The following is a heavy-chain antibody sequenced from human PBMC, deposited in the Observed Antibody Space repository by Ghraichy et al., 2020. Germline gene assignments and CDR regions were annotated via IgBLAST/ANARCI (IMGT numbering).Heavy chain of an antibody. D-gene: IGHD2-21*02. CDR2: ISDSRTT. V-gene: IGHV3-48*01. Sequence: GGSLRLSCEVSGFSFSGYSMGWVRQAPGKGLEWVSYISDSRTTFYGDSVKGRFTISRDNAKSSLYLQMNGLRAEDTAVYYCARDGVTPGYDFAYWGQGTLVTVSS. CDR1: GFSFSGYS. CDR3: ARDGVTPGYDFAY. J-gene: IGHJ4*02.